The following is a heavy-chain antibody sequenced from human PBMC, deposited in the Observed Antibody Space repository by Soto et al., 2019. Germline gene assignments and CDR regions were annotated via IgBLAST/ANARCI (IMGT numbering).Heavy chain of an antibody. CDR3: TRHRLYYDILTGYQVGYYGMDV. J-gene: IGHJ6*02. V-gene: IGHV3-73*01. CDR1: GFTFSGSA. CDR2: IRSKANSYAT. D-gene: IGHD3-9*01. Sequence: GGSLRLSCAASGFTFSGSAMHWVRQASGKGLEWVGRIRSKANSYATAYAASVKGRFTISRDDSKNTAYLQMNSLKTEDTAVDYCTRHRLYYDILTGYQVGYYGMDVWGQGTTVTVSS.